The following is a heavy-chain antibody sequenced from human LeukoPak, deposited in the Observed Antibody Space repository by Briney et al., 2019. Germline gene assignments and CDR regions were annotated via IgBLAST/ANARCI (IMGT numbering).Heavy chain of an antibody. CDR2: INPNSGGT. J-gene: IGHJ4*02. Sequence: ASVKVSCKASGYTFTGYYMHWVRQAPGQGLEWMGWINPNSGGTNYAQKFQGRVTMTRDTSISTASMELSRLRSDDTAVYYCAIIAAAGPYYFDYWGQGTLVTVSS. CDR1: GYTFTGYY. CDR3: AIIAAAGPYYFDY. D-gene: IGHD6-13*01. V-gene: IGHV1-2*02.